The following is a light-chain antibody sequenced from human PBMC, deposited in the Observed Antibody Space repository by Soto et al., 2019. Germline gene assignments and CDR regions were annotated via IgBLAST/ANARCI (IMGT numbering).Light chain of an antibody. Sequence: EIVLTQSPGTLSLSPGERATLSCRASESVISSYLAWYQQKPGQAPRLLIYGSSTRATGIPDRFSGSGSGTDFTLSISRLEPEDFAVYYCQQYRNSIYTFGQGTKLEIK. CDR3: QQYRNSIYT. CDR2: GSS. J-gene: IGKJ2*01. CDR1: ESVISSY. V-gene: IGKV3-20*01.